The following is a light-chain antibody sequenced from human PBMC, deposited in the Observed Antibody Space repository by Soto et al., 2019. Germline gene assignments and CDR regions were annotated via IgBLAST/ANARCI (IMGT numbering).Light chain of an antibody. CDR1: QSIYEK. J-gene: IGKJ4*01. V-gene: IGKV3-15*01. CDR2: DTS. CDR3: QQRSSWPPPT. Sequence: EIVMTQSPATLSVSPGERVTLFCRASQSIYEKLAWYQQKPGQTPRLVIYDTSTRATGTPGSFSGSGSGTEFTLTISSLQSEDFAVYYCQQRSSWPPPTFGGGTKVDIK.